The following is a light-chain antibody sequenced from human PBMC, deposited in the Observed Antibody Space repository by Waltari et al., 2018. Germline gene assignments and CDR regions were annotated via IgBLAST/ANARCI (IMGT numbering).Light chain of an antibody. CDR2: AAS. CDR3: QQSYNTPLT. Sequence: DIQMTQSPSSLSASVGDRVTITCRASQSITNFLNWYQQRPGKAPKLLIYAASILQSGVPSKFSGSGSGTDFTLTISSLQPEDFATYYCQQSYNTPLTFGEGTKVEIK. J-gene: IGKJ4*01. CDR1: QSITNF. V-gene: IGKV1-39*01.